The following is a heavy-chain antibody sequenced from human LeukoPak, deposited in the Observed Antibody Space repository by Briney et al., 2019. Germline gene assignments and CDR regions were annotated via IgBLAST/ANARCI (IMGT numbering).Heavy chain of an antibody. D-gene: IGHD6-13*01. CDR1: GFTFSSYA. V-gene: IGHV3-23*01. CDR3: ARDRDSSSWYYYYYYMDV. J-gene: IGHJ6*03. Sequence: PGGSLRLSCAASGFTFSSYAMSWVRQAPGKGLEWVSAISGSGGSTYYADSVKGRFTISRDNSKNSLYLQMNSLRAEDTAVYYCARDRDSSSWYYYYYYMDVWGKGTTVTVSS. CDR2: ISGSGGST.